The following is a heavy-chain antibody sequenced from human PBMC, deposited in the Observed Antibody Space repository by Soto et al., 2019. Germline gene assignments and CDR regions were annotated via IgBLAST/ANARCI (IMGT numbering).Heavy chain of an antibody. J-gene: IGHJ4*02. D-gene: IGHD3-10*01. CDR2: ISGSGGST. Sequence: GRSLRLSCAASGFTFSSYAMSWVRQAPGKGLEWVSAISGSGGSTYYADSVKGRFTISRDNSKNTLYLQMNSLRAEDTAVYYCAKDWGWFGESQFFDYWGQGTLVTVSS. CDR3: AKDWGWFGESQFFDY. CDR1: GFTFSSYA. V-gene: IGHV3-23*01.